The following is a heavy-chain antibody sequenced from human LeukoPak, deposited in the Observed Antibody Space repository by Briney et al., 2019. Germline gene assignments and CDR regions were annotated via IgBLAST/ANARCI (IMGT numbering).Heavy chain of an antibody. Sequence: GEPLKISCKGSGYTFTSYWIGWVRQMPGKGLEWMGIIYPADSDTRYSPSFQGQVTISADKSISTAYLHWSSLKASDTAMYYCARLYGVCFDYWGQGTLVTVSS. J-gene: IGHJ4*02. CDR1: GYTFTSYW. V-gene: IGHV5-51*01. CDR2: IYPADSDT. D-gene: IGHD3-3*01. CDR3: ARLYGVCFDY.